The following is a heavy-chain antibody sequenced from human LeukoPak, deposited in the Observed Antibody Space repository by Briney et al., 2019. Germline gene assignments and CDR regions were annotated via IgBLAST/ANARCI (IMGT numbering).Heavy chain of an antibody. CDR1: GGSISSSSSY. Sequence: SETLSLTCTVSGGSISSSSSYWSWIRQPPGKGLEWIGEINHSGSTNYNPSLKSRVTISVDTSKNQFSLKLSSVTAADTAVYYCARLDYGITGTIVKKLGWFDPWGQGTLVTVSS. CDR3: ARLDYGITGTIVKKLGWFDP. CDR2: INHSGST. V-gene: IGHV4-39*07. D-gene: IGHD1-20*01. J-gene: IGHJ5*02.